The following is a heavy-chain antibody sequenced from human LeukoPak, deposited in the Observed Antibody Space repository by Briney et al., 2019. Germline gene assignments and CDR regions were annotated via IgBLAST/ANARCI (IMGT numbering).Heavy chain of an antibody. V-gene: IGHV3-9*03. J-gene: IGHJ4*02. Sequence: SLRLSCAASGFTFDDYAMHWVRQGPGKGLEWVSGISWNSGRIGYADSVKGRFIISRDNAKNSLHLQMNSLRSEDMAFYYCAKATYSTSPGYYFDYWGQGTLVTVSS. CDR3: AKATYSTSPGYYFDY. D-gene: IGHD6-6*01. CDR2: ISWNSGRI. CDR1: GFTFDDYA.